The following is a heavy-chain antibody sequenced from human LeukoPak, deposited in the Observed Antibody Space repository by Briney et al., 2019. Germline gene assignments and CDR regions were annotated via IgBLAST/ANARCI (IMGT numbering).Heavy chain of an antibody. J-gene: IGHJ4*02. V-gene: IGHV3-48*03. Sequence: GGSLRLSCAASGFTFSSYEMNWVRQAPGKGLEWVSYISSSGSTIYYADSVKGRFTISRDNAKNSLYLQMNSLTAEDTAFYCSARGSGTRILLWLLDNWGQGTLVTVSS. CDR3: ARGSGTRILLWLLDN. CDR1: GFTFSSYE. D-gene: IGHD5-18*01. CDR2: ISSSGSTI.